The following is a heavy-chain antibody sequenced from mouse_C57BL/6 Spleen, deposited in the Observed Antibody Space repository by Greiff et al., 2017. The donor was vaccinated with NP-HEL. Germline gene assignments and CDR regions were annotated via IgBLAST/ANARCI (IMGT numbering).Heavy chain of an antibody. CDR3: ASPSDGYYSWFAY. V-gene: IGHV1-4*01. CDR2: INPSSGYT. Sequence: QVQLQQSGAELARPGASVKMSCKASGYTFTSYTMHWVKQRPGQGLEWIGYINPSSGYTKYNQKFKDKATLTADKSSSTAYMQLSSLTSEDSAVYYCASPSDGYYSWFAYWGQGTLVTVSA. D-gene: IGHD2-3*01. J-gene: IGHJ3*01. CDR1: GYTFTSYT.